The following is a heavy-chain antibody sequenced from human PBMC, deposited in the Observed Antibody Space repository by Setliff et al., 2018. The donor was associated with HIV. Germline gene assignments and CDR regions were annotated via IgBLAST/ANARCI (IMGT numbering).Heavy chain of an antibody. V-gene: IGHV1-18*01. Sequence: ASVKVSCKASGYTFTSYGISWVRQAPGQGLEWMGWISAYNGNTNYAQKLQGRVTMTTDTSTSTAYMELRSLRSDDTAVYYCARDRCSGGSCTSSYYYYGMDAWGQGTTVTVSS. J-gene: IGHJ6*02. CDR2: ISAYNGNT. D-gene: IGHD2-15*01. CDR3: ARDRCSGGSCTSSYYYYGMDA. CDR1: GYTFTSYG.